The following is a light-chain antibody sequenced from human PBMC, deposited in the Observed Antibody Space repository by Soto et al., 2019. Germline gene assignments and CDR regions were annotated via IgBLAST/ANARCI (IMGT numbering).Light chain of an antibody. V-gene: IGKV3-11*01. CDR3: QQGNNWPIFT. J-gene: IGKJ3*01. CDR2: TTS. Sequence: EIVLTQSPGTLSLSPGERATLSCRASQSVSKSLAWYQQKPGQAPRLLIYTTSNRATGIPARFSGSGSRTDFTLTISSLGPEDFAVYFCQQGNNWPIFTFGPGTKVDIK. CDR1: QSVSKS.